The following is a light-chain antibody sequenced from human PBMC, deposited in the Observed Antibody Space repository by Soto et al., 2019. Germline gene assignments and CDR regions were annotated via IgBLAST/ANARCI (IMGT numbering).Light chain of an antibody. CDR1: QSVSSSY. Sequence: ETVMTQSPDTLSVSPGERVTLSCRASQSVSSSYLAWYQQKPGQAPRLLIYGASSRATGIPDRFSGSGSGTDFTLTISRLEPEDFAVYYCQQYRSSTTSGQVTQVDIX. CDR3: QQYRSSTT. V-gene: IGKV3-20*01. CDR2: GAS. J-gene: IGKJ1*01.